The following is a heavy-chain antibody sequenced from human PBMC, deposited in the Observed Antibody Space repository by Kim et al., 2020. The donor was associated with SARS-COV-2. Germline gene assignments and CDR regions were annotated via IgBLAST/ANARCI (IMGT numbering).Heavy chain of an antibody. CDR3: ANWGSFDY. CDR2: SGST. J-gene: IGHJ4*02. D-gene: IGHD7-27*01. Sequence: SGSTYYTPSLKSRVTISVDTSKNQFSLKLSSVTAADTAVYYCANWGSFDYWGQGTLVTVSS. V-gene: IGHV4-39*01.